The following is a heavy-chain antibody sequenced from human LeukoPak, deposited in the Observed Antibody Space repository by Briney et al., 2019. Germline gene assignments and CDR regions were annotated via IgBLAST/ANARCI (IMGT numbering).Heavy chain of an antibody. CDR1: GGSFSGYY. Sequence: SETLSLTCAVYGGSFSGYYWSWIRQPPGKGLEWIGEINHSGSTNYNPSLKSRLSISGDTSEIQFSLRLTSVTAADTAVYFCARQRLRSTIDNWGQGTLVTVSS. CDR3: ARQRLRSTIDN. J-gene: IGHJ4*02. CDR2: INHSGST. D-gene: IGHD6-25*01. V-gene: IGHV4-34*01.